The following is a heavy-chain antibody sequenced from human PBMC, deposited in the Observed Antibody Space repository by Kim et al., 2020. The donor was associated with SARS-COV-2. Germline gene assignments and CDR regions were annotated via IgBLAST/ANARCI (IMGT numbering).Heavy chain of an antibody. CDR3: ARDILYDSSGYYYVYSPEYFQH. D-gene: IGHD3-22*01. V-gene: IGHV3-33*01. CDR1: GFTFSSYG. CDR2: IWDDGSNK. Sequence: GGSLRLSCAASGFTFSSYGMHWVRQAPGKGLEWVAVIWDDGSNKYYADSVKGRFTISRDNSKNTLYLQMNSLRAEDTAVYYCARDILYDSSGYYYVYSPEYFQHWGQGTLVTVSS. J-gene: IGHJ1*01.